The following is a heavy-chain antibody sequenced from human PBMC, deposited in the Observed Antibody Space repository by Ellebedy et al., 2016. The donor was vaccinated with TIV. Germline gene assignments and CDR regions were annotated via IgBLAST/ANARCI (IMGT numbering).Heavy chain of an antibody. Sequence: SETLSLXXSVSGGSMSSGGFYWSWIRQRPGKGLEWIGYKLSSGRAEYNASLKSRVTISTDTSQNLFSLQLTSVTAADTAVYYCVAFQGGEGGKGPWGQGTLVTVSS. V-gene: IGHV4-31*02. D-gene: IGHD4-23*01. CDR3: VAFQGGEGGKGP. CDR1: GGSMSSGGFY. J-gene: IGHJ5*02. CDR2: KLSSGRA.